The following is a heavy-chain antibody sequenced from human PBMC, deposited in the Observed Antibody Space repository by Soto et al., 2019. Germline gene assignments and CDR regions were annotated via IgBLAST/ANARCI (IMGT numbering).Heavy chain of an antibody. CDR1: GGTFSSYA. D-gene: IGHD6-6*01. Sequence: SVKVSCKASGGTFSSYAISWVRQAPGQGLEWMGGIIPIFGTANYAQKFQGRVTITADESTSTAYMELSSLRSEDTAVYYRARGLYSSSSWFDPWGQGTLVTVSS. V-gene: IGHV1-69*13. CDR2: IIPIFGTA. CDR3: ARGLYSSSSWFDP. J-gene: IGHJ5*02.